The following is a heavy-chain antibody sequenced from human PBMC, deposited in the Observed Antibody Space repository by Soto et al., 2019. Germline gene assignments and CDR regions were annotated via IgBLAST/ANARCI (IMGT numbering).Heavy chain of an antibody. CDR2: IVVGSGNT. Sequence: GASVKVSCKASGFTFTSSAVQWVRQARGQRIEWIGWIVVGSGNTNYAQKLQERVTITRDMSTSTAYMALSSLSSEDTAVYYCAADRLGHYYGMDVWGQGTTVTVSS. V-gene: IGHV1-58*01. CDR3: AADRLGHYYGMDV. J-gene: IGHJ6*02. D-gene: IGHD3-16*01. CDR1: GFTFTSSA.